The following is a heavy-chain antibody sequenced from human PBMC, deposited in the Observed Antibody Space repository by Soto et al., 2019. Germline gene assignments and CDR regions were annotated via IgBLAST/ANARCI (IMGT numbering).Heavy chain of an antibody. CDR3: ARQGYYGSGNVDYYYGMDV. D-gene: IGHD3-10*01. J-gene: IGHJ6*02. CDR1: GYSFTSYW. Sequence: GESLKISCKGSGYSFTSYWIGWVRQMPGKGLEWMGIIYPGDSDTRYSPSFQGQVTISADKSISTAYLQWSSLKASDTAMYYCARQGYYGSGNVDYYYGMDVWGQGTTVTVSS. V-gene: IGHV5-51*01. CDR2: IYPGDSDT.